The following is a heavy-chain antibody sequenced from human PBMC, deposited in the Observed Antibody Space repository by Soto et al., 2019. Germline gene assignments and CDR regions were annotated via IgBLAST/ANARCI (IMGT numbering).Heavy chain of an antibody. D-gene: IGHD2-21*01. J-gene: IGHJ4*02. CDR2: INTDGSVA. CDR3: VKEMQLWRLDS. V-gene: IGHV3-74*03. Sequence: EVQLVESGGGLVQPGESLRLSCAASGLTFRSYWMHWVRQAPGKGLVWVSRINTDGSVAMYVDSVKGRFTISRDNAKNTLYLHMNSLRAEDTAVYYCVKEMQLWRLDSWGQGTPVTISS. CDR1: GLTFRSYW.